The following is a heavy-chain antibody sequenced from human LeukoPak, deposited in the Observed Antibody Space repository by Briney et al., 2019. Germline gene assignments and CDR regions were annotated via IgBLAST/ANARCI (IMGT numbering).Heavy chain of an antibody. J-gene: IGHJ5*02. V-gene: IGHV4-30-2*01. CDR3: ATTLFPPQPYNWFDP. CDR1: GGSISSGGYS. D-gene: IGHD3-9*01. CDR2: IYHSGST. Sequence: SQTLSLTCAVSGGSISSGGYSWSWIRQPPGKGLEWIGYIYHSGSTYYNPSLKSRVTISVDTSKNQFSLKLSSVTAADTAVYYCATTLFPPQPYNWFDPWGQGTLVTVSS.